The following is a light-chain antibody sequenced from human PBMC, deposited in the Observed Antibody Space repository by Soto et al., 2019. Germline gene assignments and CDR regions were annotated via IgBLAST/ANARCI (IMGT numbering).Light chain of an antibody. V-gene: IGLV1-51*01. CDR2: DNN. CDR1: SSNIGDNS. J-gene: IGLJ3*02. CDR3: ATGDSALRAGV. Sequence: QSVLTQPPSMSAAPGQMVAISCSGTSSNIGDNSVSWYQHFPGTAPKVLIYDNNRRPSGIPDRFSGSKSGTSATLTIIGLQTGDEADYYSATGDSALRAGVFGGGTK.